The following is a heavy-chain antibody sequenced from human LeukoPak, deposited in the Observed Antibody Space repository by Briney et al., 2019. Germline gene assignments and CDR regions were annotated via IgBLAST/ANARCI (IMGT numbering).Heavy chain of an antibody. CDR2: ISGSGGST. J-gene: IGHJ4*02. CDR1: GFTFSSYG. CDR3: AKDMGYYYDSSGYPAKGSYFDY. D-gene: IGHD3-22*01. Sequence: SGGSLRLSCAASGFTFSSYGMSWVRQAPGKGLEWVSAISGSGGSTYYADSVKGRFTISRDNAKNSLYLQMNSLRAEDTALYYCAKDMGYYYDSSGYPAKGSYFDYWGQGTLVTVSS. V-gene: IGHV3-23*01.